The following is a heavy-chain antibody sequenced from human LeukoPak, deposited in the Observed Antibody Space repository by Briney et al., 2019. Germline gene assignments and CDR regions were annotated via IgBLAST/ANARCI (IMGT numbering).Heavy chain of an antibody. Sequence: GESLKISCKGSGYSFFSYWIAWVRQMPGKGLEWMGIISPGGSDTRYSPSFQGQVTISADKSISTAYLQWSSLKASDTAIYYCARRSDSSGYYRAFDYWGQGALVTVSS. CDR3: ARRSDSSGYYRAFDY. CDR2: ISPGGSDT. V-gene: IGHV5-51*01. CDR1: GYSFFSYW. J-gene: IGHJ4*02. D-gene: IGHD3-22*01.